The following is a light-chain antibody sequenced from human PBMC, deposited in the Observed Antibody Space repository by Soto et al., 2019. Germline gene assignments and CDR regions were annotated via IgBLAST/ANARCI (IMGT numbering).Light chain of an antibody. CDR2: GAS. J-gene: IGKJ1*01. V-gene: IGKV3-20*01. CDR1: QSVSSRY. CDR3: QQYSTSPWT. Sequence: ENVLTQSPGTLSLAPGERATLSCRASQSVSSRYFAWYQQQPGQAPRLLIYGASSRATGIPDRFSGSGSGTDFTLTISRLEPEDFAVYYCQQYSTSPWTFGQGTKVDIK.